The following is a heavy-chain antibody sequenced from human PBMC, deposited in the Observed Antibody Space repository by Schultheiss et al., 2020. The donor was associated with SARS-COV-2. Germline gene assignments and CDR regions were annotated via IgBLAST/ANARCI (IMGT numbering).Heavy chain of an antibody. D-gene: IGHD6-19*01. CDR2: IHHSGST. Sequence: SETLSLTCAVYGGSFSGYYWSWIRQPPGKGLEWIGHIHHSGSTNYNPSLKSRVTISVDTSKNQFSLKLSSVTAADTAVYYCARSNRGWYRTGWFDPWGQGTLVTVSS. J-gene: IGHJ5*02. CDR1: GGSFSGYY. V-gene: IGHV4-34*01. CDR3: ARSNRGWYRTGWFDP.